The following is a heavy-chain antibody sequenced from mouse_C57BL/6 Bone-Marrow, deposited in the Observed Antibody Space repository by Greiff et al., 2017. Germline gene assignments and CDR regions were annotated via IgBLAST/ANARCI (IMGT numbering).Heavy chain of an antibody. V-gene: IGHV14-4*01. CDR1: GFNIQDDY. CDR3: TIYYYGSWFAY. D-gene: IGHD1-1*01. J-gene: IGHJ3*01. Sequence: EVQLQQSGAELVRPGASVKLSCTASGFNIQDDYMHWVKQRPEQGLEWIGWIDPENGDTEYASKFQGKATIKADPSSNTAYLQLSSLTSEDTAVYYCTIYYYGSWFAYWGQGTRVTVSA. CDR2: IDPENGDT.